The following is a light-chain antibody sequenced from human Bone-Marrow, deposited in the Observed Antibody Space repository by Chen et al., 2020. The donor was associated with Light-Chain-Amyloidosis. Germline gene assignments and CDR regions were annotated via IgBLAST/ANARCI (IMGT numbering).Light chain of an antibody. Sequence: SYELTQPPSVSVSPGQTARITCSGDDLPTKYAYWYQQKPGQAPVLGIHRDTERPSGISERFSGSMSGTTATLTISGVQAEDEADYHCQSADSSGTYEVIFGGGTKLTVL. CDR1: DLPTKY. CDR3: QSADSSGTYEVI. CDR2: RDT. V-gene: IGLV3-25*03. J-gene: IGLJ2*01.